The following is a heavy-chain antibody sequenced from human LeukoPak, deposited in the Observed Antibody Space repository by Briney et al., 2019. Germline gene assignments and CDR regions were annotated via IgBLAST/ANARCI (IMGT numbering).Heavy chain of an antibody. D-gene: IGHD3-10*01. Sequence: GSLRLSCAASGFTFSSYAMSWVRQAPGKGLEWVSAISGSGGSTYFADSVKGRFTISRDNSKNTLYLQMNSLRAEDTAVYYCAKLRRGSGYYYYGMDVWGQGTTVTVSS. CDR1: GFTFSSYA. V-gene: IGHV3-23*01. CDR2: ISGSGGST. J-gene: IGHJ6*02. CDR3: AKLRRGSGYYYYGMDV.